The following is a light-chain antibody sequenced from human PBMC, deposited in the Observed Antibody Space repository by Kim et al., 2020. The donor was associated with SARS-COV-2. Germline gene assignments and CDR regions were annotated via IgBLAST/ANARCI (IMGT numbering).Light chain of an antibody. J-gene: IGKJ3*01. CDR2: DAS. Sequence: EIVLTQSPATLSLSPGERATLSCRAGQTVSSYLAWYQQKPGQAPRLLIYDASNRATGIPARFSGSGSGTDFTLTISGLEPEDFAVYYCQQRSSWPRTFGPGTKVDIK. V-gene: IGKV3-11*01. CDR3: QQRSSWPRT. CDR1: QTVSSY.